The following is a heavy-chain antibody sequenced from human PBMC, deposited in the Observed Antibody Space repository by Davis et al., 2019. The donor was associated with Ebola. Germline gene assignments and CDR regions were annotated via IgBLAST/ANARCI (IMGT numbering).Heavy chain of an antibody. CDR3: TTELVRGDFDR. D-gene: IGHD3-22*01. CDR2: ISFDGTTK. V-gene: IGHV3-30-3*01. CDR1: GFTFSSYA. Sequence: PGGSLRLSCAASGFTFSSYALHWVRQAPGKGLEWVGFISFDGTTKYNGDSVKGRFTISRDNSENTVYLQMNSLRPEDTAVYYCTTELVRGDFDRWGQGTLVTVAA. J-gene: IGHJ4*02.